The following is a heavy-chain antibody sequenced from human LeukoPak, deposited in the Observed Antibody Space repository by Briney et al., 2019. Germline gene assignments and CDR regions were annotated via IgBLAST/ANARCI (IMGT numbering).Heavy chain of an antibody. J-gene: IGHJ4*01. CDR3: AIRIYSSGWSYFDY. D-gene: IGHD6-19*01. Sequence: GGSLRLSCAASGFTFSNSAMSWVRQAPGKGLEWVSTLSGSGITTYYADSVKGRFTISRDNSKNTLYLQMNSLRAEDTAVYYCAIRIYSSGWSYFDYWGHGTLVTVSS. V-gene: IGHV3-23*01. CDR2: LSGSGITT. CDR1: GFTFSNSA.